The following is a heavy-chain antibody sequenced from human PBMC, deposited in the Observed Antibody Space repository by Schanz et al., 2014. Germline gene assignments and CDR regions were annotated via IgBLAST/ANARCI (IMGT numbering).Heavy chain of an antibody. CDR3: ARHGPLAGIPLDY. V-gene: IGHV4-39*01. CDR2: VFYTGTT. Sequence: QLQLQESGPGLVKPSETLSLICSVSGGSINSNSYYWGWIRQPPGKGLEWIGNVFYTGTTYTNPSLGSRLTLPVNTSNNQFPLKRASVTAADTAVYFCARHGPLAGIPLDYWGRGTLVTVSS. D-gene: IGHD6-19*01. CDR1: GGSINSNSYY. J-gene: IGHJ4*02.